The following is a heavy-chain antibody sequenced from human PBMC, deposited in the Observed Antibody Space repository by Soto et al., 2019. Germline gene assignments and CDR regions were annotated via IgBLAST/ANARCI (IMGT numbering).Heavy chain of an antibody. CDR2: IYYSGST. Sequence: SETLSLTCTVSGGSVSSGSYYWSWIRQPPGKGLEWIGYIYYSGSTNYNPSLKSRVTISVDTSKNQFSLKLSSVTAADTAVYYCARPRTVVGATHVAFDIWGQGTMVTVSS. CDR3: ARPRTVVGATHVAFDI. V-gene: IGHV4-61*01. J-gene: IGHJ3*02. D-gene: IGHD1-26*01. CDR1: GGSVSSGSYY.